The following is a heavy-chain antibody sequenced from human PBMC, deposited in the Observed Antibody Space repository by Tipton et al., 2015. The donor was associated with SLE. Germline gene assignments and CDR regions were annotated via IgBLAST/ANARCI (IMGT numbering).Heavy chain of an antibody. D-gene: IGHD6-19*01. V-gene: IGHV4-38-2*02. CDR3: ARGPGRAGFDA. CDR2: IYHSGST. CDR1: GYSISSGYY. J-gene: IGHJ3*01. Sequence: TLSLTCTVSGYSISSGYYWGWIRQPPGKGLECIANIYHSGSTFYNPSLESRVTISVDTSNNQFSLHLRSVTAADTAIYYCARGPGRAGFDAWGQGTMVTVSS.